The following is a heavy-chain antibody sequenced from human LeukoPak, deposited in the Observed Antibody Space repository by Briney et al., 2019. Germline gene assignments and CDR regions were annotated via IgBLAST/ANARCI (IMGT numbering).Heavy chain of an antibody. V-gene: IGHV3-30*18. CDR1: GFTFSSYG. CDR3: AKDLAGPLDY. Sequence: PGGSLRLSCAASGFTFSSYGMHWVRQAPGKGLEWVAVISYDGSNKYYADSVKGRFTISRDNSKNTLYLQMNSLRAEDTAVYYCAKDLAGPLDYWGQGTLVTVSS. CDR2: ISYDGSNK. J-gene: IGHJ4*02. D-gene: IGHD6-13*01.